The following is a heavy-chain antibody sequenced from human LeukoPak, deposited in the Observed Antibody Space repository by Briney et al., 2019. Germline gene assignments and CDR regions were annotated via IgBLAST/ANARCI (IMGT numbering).Heavy chain of an antibody. CDR3: ARALYDAFDI. CDR2: ISSSGNAV. J-gene: IGHJ3*02. V-gene: IGHV3-11*01. CDR1: GFTFSDYY. Sequence: GGYLRLSCAASGFTFSDYYMSWIRQAPGKGLEWVSYISSSGNAVYYADSVKGRFTISRDNARNSLYLQINSLRAEDTAVYYCARALYDAFDIWGQGTMVTVSS.